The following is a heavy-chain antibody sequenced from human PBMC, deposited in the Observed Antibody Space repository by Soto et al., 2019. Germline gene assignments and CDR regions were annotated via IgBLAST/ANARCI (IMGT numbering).Heavy chain of an antibody. V-gene: IGHV1-18*01. CDR1: GYTFASYG. D-gene: IGHD4-17*01. J-gene: IGHJ4*02. CDR3: ARDSNDYGSFDY. Sequence: ASVKVSCKASGYTFASYGISWVRQAPGQGLEWMGWISAYNGNTNYAQKLQGRVTMTTDTSTSTAYMELSSLRSEDTAVYYCARDSNDYGSFDYWGQGTLVTVSS. CDR2: ISAYNGNT.